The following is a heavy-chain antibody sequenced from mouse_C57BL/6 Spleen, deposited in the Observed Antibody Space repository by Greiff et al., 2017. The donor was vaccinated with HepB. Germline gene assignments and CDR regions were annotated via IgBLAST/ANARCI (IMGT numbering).Heavy chain of an antibody. CDR1: GFTFSSYA. V-gene: IGHV5-4*03. Sequence: EVNLVESGGGLVKPGGSLKLSCAASGFTFSSYAMSWVRQTPEKRLEWVATISDGGSYTYYPDNVKGRFTISRDNAKNNLYLQMSHLKSEDTAMYYCASRLMDYWGQGTSVTVSS. CDR2: ISDGGSYT. J-gene: IGHJ4*01. CDR3: ASRLMDY.